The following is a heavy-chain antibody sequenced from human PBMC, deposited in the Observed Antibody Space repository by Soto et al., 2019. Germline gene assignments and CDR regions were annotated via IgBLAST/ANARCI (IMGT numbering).Heavy chain of an antibody. CDR3: AGPYDILTREACDI. Sequence: SVQVSCKASGGTFSSYAISWVRQAPGQGLEWMGGIIPIFGTANYAQKFQGRVTITADESTSTAYMELSSLRSEDTAVYYCAGPYDILTREACDIWGQGTMVTVS. D-gene: IGHD3-9*01. CDR2: IIPIFGTA. CDR1: GGTFSSYA. J-gene: IGHJ3*02. V-gene: IGHV1-69*13.